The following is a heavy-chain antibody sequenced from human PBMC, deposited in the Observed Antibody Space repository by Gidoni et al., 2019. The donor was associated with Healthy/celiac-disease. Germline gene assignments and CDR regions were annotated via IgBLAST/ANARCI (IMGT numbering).Heavy chain of an antibody. Sequence: QVQLQQWRAGLLTPSETLSLTCPVSAGSLSGYYWSWIRQPPGKGLEWIGEINHSGSTNYNPSLKSRVTISVDTSKNQFSLKLSSVTAADTAVYYCARGDGQLVRGYFQHWGQGTLVTVSS. V-gene: IGHV4-34*01. J-gene: IGHJ1*01. D-gene: IGHD6-13*01. CDR2: INHSGST. CDR3: ARGDGQLVRGYFQH. CDR1: AGSLSGYY.